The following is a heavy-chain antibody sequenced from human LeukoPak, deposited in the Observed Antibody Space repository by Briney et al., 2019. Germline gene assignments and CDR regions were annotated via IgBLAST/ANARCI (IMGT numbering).Heavy chain of an antibody. Sequence: SGGSLRLSCAASGFTFSSYWMSWVRQAPGKGLEWVAVISYDGSNKYYADSVKGRFTISRDNSKNTLYLQMNSLRAEDTAVYYCAKVSDYGGNFFNYYYYGRDVGGQGPTVTVSS. CDR1: GFTFSSYW. CDR3: AKVSDYGGNFFNYYYYGRDV. CDR2: ISYDGSNK. J-gene: IGHJ6*02. V-gene: IGHV3-30*18. D-gene: IGHD4-23*01.